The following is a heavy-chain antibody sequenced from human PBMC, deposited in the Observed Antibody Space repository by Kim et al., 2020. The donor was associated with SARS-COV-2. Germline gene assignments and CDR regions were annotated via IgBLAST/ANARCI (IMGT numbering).Heavy chain of an antibody. D-gene: IGHD1-26*01. V-gene: IGHV3-30*18. CDR2: ISYDGNNK. CDR3: AKVPYSGSYYGHYFDY. J-gene: IGHJ4*02. Sequence: GGSLRLSCAASGFTFSSYGMHWVRQAPGKGLDWVAVISYDGNNKYYADSVKGRFTISRDNSKNTLYLQMNSLRAEDTAVYYCAKVPYSGSYYGHYFDYWGQGTLVTVSS. CDR1: GFTFSSYG.